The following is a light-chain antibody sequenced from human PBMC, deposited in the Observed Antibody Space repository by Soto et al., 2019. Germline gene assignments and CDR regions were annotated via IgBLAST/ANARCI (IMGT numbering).Light chain of an antibody. CDR3: QHHNSYPH. Sequence: DIQLTQSPSFLSASVGDRVTITCRTSQDISSFLAWYQQKPGKAPNLLIYGASTLQSGVPSRFSGSGSGTEFTLTISSLQPEDFATYYCQHHNSYPHFGQGTRLDIK. V-gene: IGKV1-9*01. CDR1: QDISSF. CDR2: GAS. J-gene: IGKJ5*01.